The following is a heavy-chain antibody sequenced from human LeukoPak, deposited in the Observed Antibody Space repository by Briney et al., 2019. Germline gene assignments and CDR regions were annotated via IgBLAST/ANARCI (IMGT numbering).Heavy chain of an antibody. D-gene: IGHD6-13*01. CDR3: ARSTGYSSSWYDY. Sequence: GRFLRLSCAASGFTVSSNYMSWVRQAPGKGVGWVSVIYGGGSTYYADAVKGRFTISRDNSKNTLYLQMNSLRAEDTAVYYCARSTGYSSSWYDYWRQGTLVTVYS. CDR1: GFTVSSNY. V-gene: IGHV3-66*01. J-gene: IGHJ4*02. CDR2: IYGGGST.